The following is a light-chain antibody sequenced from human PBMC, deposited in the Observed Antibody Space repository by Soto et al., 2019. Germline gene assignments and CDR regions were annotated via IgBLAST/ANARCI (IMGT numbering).Light chain of an antibody. CDR2: DVS. CDR1: QSISSW. CDR3: QQYNSYS. Sequence: DIQMTQSPSTLSASVGDRVTITCRASQSISSWLAWYQHKPGKAPNLLIYDVSSLESGVPSRFSGSGSGTEFTLTISSLQPDDFATYYCQQYNSYSFGKGTKVDIK. J-gene: IGKJ1*01. V-gene: IGKV1-5*01.